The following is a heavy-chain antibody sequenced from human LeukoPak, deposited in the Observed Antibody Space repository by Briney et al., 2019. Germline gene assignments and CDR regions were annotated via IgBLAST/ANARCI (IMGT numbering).Heavy chain of an antibody. J-gene: IGHJ4*02. V-gene: IGHV3-23*01. Sequence: PGGSLRLSSAASGFTLNTYSMSWVRQAPGKGLEWVSAIRSSGGSTFHADSVQDRFTISRDNSKNTLYLQMNSLKAEDTAVYYCAKGWTSIKYDSWGQGTLVTVSS. D-gene: IGHD3/OR15-3a*01. CDR3: AKGWTSIKYDS. CDR2: IRSSGGST. CDR1: GFTLNTYS.